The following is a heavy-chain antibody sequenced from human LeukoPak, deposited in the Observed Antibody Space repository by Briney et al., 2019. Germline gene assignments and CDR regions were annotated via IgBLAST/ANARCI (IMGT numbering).Heavy chain of an antibody. CDR3: AIFRAARPRDWFDP. CDR2: INAGNGNT. CDR1: GYTFTSYA. D-gene: IGHD6-6*01. V-gene: IGHV1-3*01. J-gene: IGHJ5*02. Sequence: ASVKVSCKASGYTFTSYAMHWVRQAPGQRLEWMGWINAGNGNTKYSQKFQGRVTITRDTSASTAYMELSSLRSEDTAVYYCAIFRAARPRDWFDPWGQGTLVTVSS.